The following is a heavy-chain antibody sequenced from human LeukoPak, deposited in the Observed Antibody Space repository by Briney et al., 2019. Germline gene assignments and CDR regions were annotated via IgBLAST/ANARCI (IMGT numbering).Heavy chain of an antibody. CDR3: AYSWDASSYFDS. CDR1: GGTFSSYA. Sequence: ASVKVSCKASGGTFSSYAISWVRQAPGQGLEWMGRIIPVLGITNYAQKFQGRVTITADRSTSTAYMEVSSLRSEDTAVYYCAYSWDASSYFDSWGQGTLVTVSS. CDR2: IIPVLGIT. V-gene: IGHV1-69*04. D-gene: IGHD1-26*01. J-gene: IGHJ4*02.